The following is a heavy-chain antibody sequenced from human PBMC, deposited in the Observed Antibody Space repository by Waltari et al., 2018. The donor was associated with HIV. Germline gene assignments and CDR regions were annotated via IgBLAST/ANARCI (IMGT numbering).Heavy chain of an antibody. CDR1: GFTFSSYW. J-gene: IGHJ4*02. CDR3: ARDLYSSGWGYFDY. CDR2: IKQDGSEK. Sequence: PASGFTFSSYWMSWVRQAPGKGLEWVANIKQDGSEKYYVDSVKGRFTISRDNAKNSLYLQMNSLRAEDTAVYYCARDLYSSGWGYFDYWGQGTLVTVSS. D-gene: IGHD6-19*01. V-gene: IGHV3-7*01.